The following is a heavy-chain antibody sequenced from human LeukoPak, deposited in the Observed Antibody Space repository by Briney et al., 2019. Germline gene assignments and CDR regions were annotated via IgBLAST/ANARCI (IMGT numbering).Heavy chain of an antibody. CDR2: ISSSSSYI. J-gene: IGHJ4*02. Sequence: GGSLRLSCAASGFTFSFYNMNWVRQAPGKGLEWVSSISSSSSYIYYADSVKGRFTISRDNAKNSLYLQMNSLRAEDTAVYYCARVYTGLTKGLFDYWGLGTPVTVSS. CDR1: GFTFSFYN. CDR3: ARVYTGLTKGLFDY. D-gene: IGHD4/OR15-4a*01. V-gene: IGHV3-21*01.